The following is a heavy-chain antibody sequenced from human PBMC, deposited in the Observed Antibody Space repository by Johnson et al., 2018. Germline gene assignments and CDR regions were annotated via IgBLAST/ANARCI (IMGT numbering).Heavy chain of an antibody. V-gene: IGHV3-23*04. Sequence: EVQLVESGGGLVQPGGSLRLSCAASGFTFSDYYMSWIRQAPGKGLEWVSAISGSGGSTYYADSVKGRFTISRDNSKNTLYLQMNSLRAGDTAVYYCARAPYYYDRSGAWYYYMDVWGKGTTVTVSS. CDR2: ISGSGGST. D-gene: IGHD3-22*01. CDR3: ARAPYYYDRSGAWYYYMDV. J-gene: IGHJ6*03. CDR1: GFTFSDYY.